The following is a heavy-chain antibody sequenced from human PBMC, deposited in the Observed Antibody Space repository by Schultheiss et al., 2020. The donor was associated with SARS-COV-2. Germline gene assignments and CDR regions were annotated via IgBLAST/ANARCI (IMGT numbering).Heavy chain of an antibody. CDR3: AKDAPWGE. V-gene: IGHV3-9*01. CDR1: GFTFDDYA. CDR2: ISWNSGSI. Sequence: GGSLRLSCAASGFTFDDYAMHWVRQAPGKGLEWVSGISWNSGSIGYADSVKGRFTISRDNAKNTLYLQMNSLRVEDTAVYYCAKDAPWGEWGQGTLVTVSS. J-gene: IGHJ4*02. D-gene: IGHD1-26*01.